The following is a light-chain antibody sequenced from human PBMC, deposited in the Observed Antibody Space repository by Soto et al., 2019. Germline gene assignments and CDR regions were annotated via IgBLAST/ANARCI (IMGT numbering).Light chain of an antibody. V-gene: IGLV2-23*01. CDR3: CAYAGNSRYV. Sequence: ALTQPACVSGSPGQSITISCTGTSSDVGPYNLVSWYQQRPGKAPKLIISEGTRRPSGVFDRFSGSKSGNTASLSISGLQADDEADYYCCAYAGNSRYVFGTGTKVTVL. CDR2: EGT. CDR1: SSDVGPYNL. J-gene: IGLJ1*01.